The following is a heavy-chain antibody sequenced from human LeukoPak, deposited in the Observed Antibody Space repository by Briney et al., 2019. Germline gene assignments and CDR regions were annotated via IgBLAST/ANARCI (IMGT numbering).Heavy chain of an antibody. J-gene: IGHJ4*02. V-gene: IGHV1-2*02. CDR3: AREISGYSDY. CDR2: INANSGDT. D-gene: IGHD3-22*01. Sequence: RASVKVSCKASRYTFAGYYMLWVRQAPGQGLEWMGWINANSGDTKYAQRFQGRVTMTRDTSFSTAYMELSRLRSDDTAIYYCAREISGYSDYWGQGTLVTVSS. CDR1: RYTFAGYY.